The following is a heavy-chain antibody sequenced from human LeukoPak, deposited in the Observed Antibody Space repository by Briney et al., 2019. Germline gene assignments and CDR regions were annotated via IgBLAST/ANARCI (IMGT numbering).Heavy chain of an antibody. D-gene: IGHD2-2*02. CDR2: ICYSGST. CDR1: GGSISSGGYY. V-gene: IGHV4-31*03. Sequence: SQTLSLTCTVSGGSISSGGYYWSWIRQHPGKGLEWFGYICYSGSTYYNPSLKSRVTISVDTSKNQFSLKLSSVTAADTAVYCCARTSPYCSSTSCYTNGVFDYWGQGTLVTVSS. J-gene: IGHJ4*02. CDR3: ARTSPYCSSTSCYTNGVFDY.